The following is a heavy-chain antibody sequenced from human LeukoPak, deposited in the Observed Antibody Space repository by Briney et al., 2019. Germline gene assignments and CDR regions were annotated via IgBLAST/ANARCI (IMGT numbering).Heavy chain of an antibody. Sequence: PGGSLRLSCAASGFTFGSYSMNWVRQAPGKGLEWISYISSGSRIIYYADSVEGRFTVSRDNAKNSLYLQMRSLRAEDTAVYYCARESITGHRDFDYWGQGTLVTVSS. CDR2: ISSGSRII. J-gene: IGHJ4*02. CDR1: GFTFGSYS. V-gene: IGHV3-48*01. D-gene: IGHD1-20*01. CDR3: ARESITGHRDFDY.